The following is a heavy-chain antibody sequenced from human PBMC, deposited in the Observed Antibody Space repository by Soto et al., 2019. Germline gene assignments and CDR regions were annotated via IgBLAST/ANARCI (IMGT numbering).Heavy chain of an antibody. CDR1: GGTFSSYA. CDR2: IIPIFGTA. J-gene: IGHJ6*02. V-gene: IGHV1-69*13. Sequence: SVKVSCKASGGTFSSYAISWVRQAPGQGLEWMGGIIPIFGTANYAQTFQGRVTITADESTSTAYMELSSLRSEDTAVYYCADTTTQIFGAPIQGYYDMDVWGQGTTVTVSS. D-gene: IGHD3-3*01. CDR3: ADTTTQIFGAPIQGYYDMDV.